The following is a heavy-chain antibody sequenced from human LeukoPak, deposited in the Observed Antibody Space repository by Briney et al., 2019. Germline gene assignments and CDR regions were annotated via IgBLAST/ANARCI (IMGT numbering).Heavy chain of an antibody. J-gene: IGHJ3*02. Sequence: ASVNLSCKASGYNFRNYGIGWVRQAPRQGLEWMGWITAGNGNTNYAQKVQGRVTMTTDTSTSTAYMELRSLRSDDTGVYFCARDSARGYSYGYNAFDIWGQGTMVTVSS. V-gene: IGHV1-18*01. CDR1: GYNFRNYG. CDR2: ITAGNGNT. CDR3: ARDSARGYSYGYNAFDI. D-gene: IGHD5-18*01.